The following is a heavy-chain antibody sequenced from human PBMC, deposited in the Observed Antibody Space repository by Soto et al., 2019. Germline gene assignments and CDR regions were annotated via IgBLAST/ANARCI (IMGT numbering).Heavy chain of an antibody. CDR3: AREVRATFDP. Sequence: EVQLVESGGGLVQPGGSLRLSCAASGFTFNTYWMAWDRQAPGKGPEWVASIKQDGGETFYMESVRGRFTISRDNAKNSLYLQRNSLRVDDMAVYSCAREVRATFDPWGQGTPVTVSS. J-gene: IGHJ5*02. CDR1: GFTFNTYW. D-gene: IGHD1-26*01. V-gene: IGHV3-7*01. CDR2: IKQDGGET.